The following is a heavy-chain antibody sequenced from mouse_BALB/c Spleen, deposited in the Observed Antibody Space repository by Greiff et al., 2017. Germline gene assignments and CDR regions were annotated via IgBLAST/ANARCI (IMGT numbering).Heavy chain of an antibody. V-gene: IGHV1S81*02. CDR2: INPSNGGT. CDR1: GYTFTSYY. J-gene: IGHJ3*01. D-gene: IGHD2-3*01. Sequence: VQLQESGAELVKPGASVKLSCKASGYTFTSYYMYWVKQRPGQGLEWIGEINPSNGGTNFNEKFKSKATLTVDKSSSTAYMQLSSLTSEDSAVYNCTRGRDGYSFAYWGQGTLVTVSA. CDR3: TRGRDGYSFAY.